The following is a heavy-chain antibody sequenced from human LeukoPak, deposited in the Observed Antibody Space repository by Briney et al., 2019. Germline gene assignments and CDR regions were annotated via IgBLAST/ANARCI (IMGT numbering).Heavy chain of an antibody. CDR1: GFTFSNYW. D-gene: IGHD5-12*01. CDR2: IKPDVSEI. Sequence: GGSLRLSCAASGFTFSNYWMSWVRQAPGKGLEWVANIKPDVSEIYYVDSVKGRFTISRDNAKNYLYLQMNSLRAEDTAVYYCAIPREGLRNLRAFDYWGQGTLVTVSS. J-gene: IGHJ4*02. V-gene: IGHV3-7*01. CDR3: AIPREGLRNLRAFDY.